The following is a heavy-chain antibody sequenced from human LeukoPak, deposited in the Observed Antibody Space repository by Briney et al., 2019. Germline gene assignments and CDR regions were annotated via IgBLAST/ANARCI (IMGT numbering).Heavy chain of an antibody. D-gene: IGHD4-23*01. CDR1: GGSISSYY. Sequence: SETLSLTCTVSGGSISSYYWSWIRQPPGKGLERIGSIYHSGSTYYNPSLKSRVTISVDTSKNQFSLKLTSVTAADTAVYYCARAYGGNSQYFQHWGQGTLVTVSS. V-gene: IGHV4-38-2*02. J-gene: IGHJ1*01. CDR3: ARAYGGNSQYFQH. CDR2: IYHSGST.